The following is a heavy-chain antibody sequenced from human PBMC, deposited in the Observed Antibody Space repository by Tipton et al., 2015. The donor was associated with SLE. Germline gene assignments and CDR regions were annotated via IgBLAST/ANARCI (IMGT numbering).Heavy chain of an antibody. CDR3: ARESDSPDV. D-gene: IGHD2-15*01. V-gene: IGHV1-46*03. CDR2: INPGADYT. Sequence: QLVQSGPEVKKPGASVKVSCKAYGYTSTNYQFHWVRRAPGQGPEWMGIINPGADYTIYAQNFQGRVTMTRDMSRNTVYMELSGLRSEDTAIYYCARESDSPDVWGQGTTVTVSS. J-gene: IGHJ6*02. CDR1: GYTSTNYQ.